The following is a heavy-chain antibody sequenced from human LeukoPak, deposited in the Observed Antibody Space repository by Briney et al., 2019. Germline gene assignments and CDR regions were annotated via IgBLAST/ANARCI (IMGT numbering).Heavy chain of an antibody. J-gene: IGHJ2*01. Sequence: KTSETLSLTCTVSGGSITTSSYYWGWIRQPPGKGLEWIGIIYYSGSTYYNPSLKGRVTISVGTSKNQFSLKLSSVTAADTAVYYCARAFRARYFDLWGRGTLVTVSS. CDR2: IYYSGST. V-gene: IGHV4-39*01. D-gene: IGHD2/OR15-2a*01. CDR1: GGSITTSSYY. CDR3: ARAFRARYFDL.